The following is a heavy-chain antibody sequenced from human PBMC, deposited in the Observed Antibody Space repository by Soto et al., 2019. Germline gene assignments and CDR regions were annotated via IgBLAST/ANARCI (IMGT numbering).Heavy chain of an antibody. V-gene: IGHV4-34*01. CDR2: INHSGST. CDR3: ASARQMDV. CDR1: GWTFSVYY. J-gene: IGHJ6*03. Sequence: SDTLSLTYDVCGWTFSVYYWSWIRQPPGKGLEWIGEINHSGSTNYNPSLKSRVTISVDTSKNQFSLKLSSVTAADTAVYYCASARQMDVWGKGTTVS.